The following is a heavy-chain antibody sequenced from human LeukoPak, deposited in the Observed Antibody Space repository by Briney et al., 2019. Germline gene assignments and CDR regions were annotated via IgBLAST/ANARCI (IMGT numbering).Heavy chain of an antibody. J-gene: IGHJ4*02. CDR1: GGSISSYY. D-gene: IGHD1-26*01. Sequence: PSETLSLTCTVSGGSISSYYWSWIRQPPGKGLEWIGYIYYSGSTNYNPSLKSRVTISVDTYKNQFSLKLSSVTAADTAVYYCARDLLGSRSDYWGQGTLVTISS. CDR3: ARDLLGSRSDY. V-gene: IGHV4-59*01. CDR2: IYYSGST.